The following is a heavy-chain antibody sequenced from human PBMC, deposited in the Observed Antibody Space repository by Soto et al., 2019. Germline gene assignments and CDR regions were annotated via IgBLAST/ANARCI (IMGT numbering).Heavy chain of an antibody. CDR3: ARLGSSGWYQGSYFDY. Sequence: QLQLQESGPGLVKPPETLSLTCTVSGGSISRGPYYWGWVRQPPGKGLEWIGTISHSGRNYYNPSLKGRVTISADTSKNQVYLRLTSVTAADTAVYFCARLGSSGWYQGSYFDYWGQGTLVTVSS. D-gene: IGHD6-19*01. V-gene: IGHV4-39*01. CDR2: ISHSGRN. CDR1: GGSISRGPYY. J-gene: IGHJ4*02.